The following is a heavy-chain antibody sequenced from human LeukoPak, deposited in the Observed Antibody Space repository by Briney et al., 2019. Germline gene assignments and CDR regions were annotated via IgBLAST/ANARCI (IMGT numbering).Heavy chain of an antibody. CDR3: ARASHGWYFDL. D-gene: IGHD6-6*01. V-gene: IGHV4-39*07. CDR2: IYYSGST. CDR1: GGSININTYY. Sequence: SETLSLTCTVSGGSININTYYWGWIRQPPGKVLEWIGSIYYSGSTYYNPSLKSRVTISVDTSKNQFSLKLSSVTAADTAVYYCARASHGWYFDLWGRGTLVTVSS. J-gene: IGHJ2*01.